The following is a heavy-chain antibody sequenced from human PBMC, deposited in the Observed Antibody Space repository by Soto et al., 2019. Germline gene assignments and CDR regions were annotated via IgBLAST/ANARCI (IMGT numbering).Heavy chain of an antibody. CDR3: ARVQYYYGSGSQGYYYYYMDV. V-gene: IGHV4-4*02. J-gene: IGHJ6*03. CDR2: IYHSGST. CDR1: SASINSNNW. Sequence: SETLSLTCAVSSASINSNNWWSWVRQPPGKGLEWIGEIYHSGSTNYNPSLKSRVTISVDKSKNQFSLKLNSVTAADTAVYYCARVQYYYGSGSQGYYYYYMDVWGKGTTVTVSS. D-gene: IGHD3-10*01.